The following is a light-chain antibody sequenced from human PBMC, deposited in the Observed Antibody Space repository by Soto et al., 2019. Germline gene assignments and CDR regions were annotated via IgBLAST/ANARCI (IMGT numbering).Light chain of an antibody. V-gene: IGKV1-5*03. J-gene: IGKJ1*01. CDR3: QPYNTYPWP. CDR2: KAS. CDR1: QSLSSW. Sequence: DIQMTQSPSTLSASVGDRVTITCRASQSLSSWLAWYQQQPGKAPKLLIYKASSLEGGVPSRFSGSGSWTEFTLTISSLQPDDFATYDCQPYNTYPWPFGQGTKVEI.